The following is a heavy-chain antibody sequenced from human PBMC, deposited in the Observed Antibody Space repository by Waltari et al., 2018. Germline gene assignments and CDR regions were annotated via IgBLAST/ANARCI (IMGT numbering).Heavy chain of an antibody. Sequence: EVQLVESGGGLVQPGGSLRLSCAASGFIFSDFYMSWVRQAPGKGLEWGANIKQDGSETCYLDSVKGRFTISKDDVGNSLSLQMNNLGVEDTAVYYCARDMTVSQSDGFDLWGQGTMVTVS. CDR3: ARDMTVSQSDGFDL. J-gene: IGHJ3*01. D-gene: IGHD4-4*01. V-gene: IGHV3-7*01. CDR1: GFIFSDFY. CDR2: IKQDGSET.